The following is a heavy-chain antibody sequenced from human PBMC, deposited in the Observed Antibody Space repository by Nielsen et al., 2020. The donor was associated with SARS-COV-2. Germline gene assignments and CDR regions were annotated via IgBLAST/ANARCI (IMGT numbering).Heavy chain of an antibody. D-gene: IGHD3-10*01. CDR1: GFTFSIYW. CDR2: IKSDGSGT. V-gene: IGHV3-74*01. CDR3: ARERSVQWFGDPEGYMDV. J-gene: IGHJ6*03. Sequence: GESLKISCAASGFTFSIYWIHWVRQAPGKGLAWVSRIKSDGSGTIYADSVEGRFTISRDNAKNTLYLQMNSLRDEDTAVYYCARERSVQWFGDPEGYMDVWGKGTTVTVSS.